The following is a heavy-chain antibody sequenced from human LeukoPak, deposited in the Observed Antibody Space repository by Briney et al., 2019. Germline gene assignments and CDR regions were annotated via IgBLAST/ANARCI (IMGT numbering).Heavy chain of an antibody. J-gene: IGHJ4*02. CDR1: GFTFSSYA. V-gene: IGHV3-23*01. CDR3: AKVLNPGYDEDYFDY. Sequence: GGSLRLSCAASGFTFSSYAMSWVRQAPGKGLEWVSAISGSGGSTYYADSVKGRFTISRDNSKNTLYLQMNSLRAEDTAVYYCAKVLNPGYDEDYFDYWGQGTLVTVSS. CDR2: ISGSGGST. D-gene: IGHD3-16*01.